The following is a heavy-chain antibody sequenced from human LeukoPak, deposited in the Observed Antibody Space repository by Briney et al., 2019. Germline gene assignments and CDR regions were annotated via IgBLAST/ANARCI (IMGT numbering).Heavy chain of an antibody. D-gene: IGHD3-10*01. CDR2: ISAYNGNT. V-gene: IGHV1-18*01. J-gene: IGHJ6*03. CDR3: ARVRLYYYGSGSYYGVYYYMDV. Sequence: ASVKVSCKASGYTFTGYGISWVRQAPGQGLEWMGWISAYNGNTNYAQKLQGRVTMTTDTSTSTAYMELRSLRSDDTAVYYCARVRLYYYGSGSYYGVYYYMDVWGKGTTVTVSS. CDR1: GYTFTGYG.